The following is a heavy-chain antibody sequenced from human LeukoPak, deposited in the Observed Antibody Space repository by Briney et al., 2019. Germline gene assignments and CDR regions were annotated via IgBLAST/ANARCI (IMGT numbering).Heavy chain of an antibody. V-gene: IGHV4-59*08. Sequence: SETLSLTCTVSGGSISSYYWSWIRQPPGKGLEWIGYTYYRSTNYNPSLKSRVTISADSSKNQFSLTLSSVTAADTAGYYCARHMEGSLFYYGMEVWGQGTPVTVSS. CDR1: GGSISSYY. CDR2: TYYRST. J-gene: IGHJ6*02. CDR3: ARHMEGSLFYYGMEV. D-gene: IGHD2-15*01.